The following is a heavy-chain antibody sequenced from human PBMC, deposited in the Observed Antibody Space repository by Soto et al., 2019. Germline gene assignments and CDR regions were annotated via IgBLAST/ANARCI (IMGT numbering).Heavy chain of an antibody. CDR3: ARTDYDILTGVDY. CDR1: GGSIGTFF. V-gene: IGHV4-59*12. CDR2: ISYRGST. Sequence: PSETLSLTCAVSGGSIGTFFWTWIRQPPGKGLEWVGYISYRGSTTYNPSLKSRVTMSVDTSNNQFSLKLSSVTAADTAVYYCARTDYDILTGVDYWGQGTLVTVSS. J-gene: IGHJ4*02. D-gene: IGHD3-9*01.